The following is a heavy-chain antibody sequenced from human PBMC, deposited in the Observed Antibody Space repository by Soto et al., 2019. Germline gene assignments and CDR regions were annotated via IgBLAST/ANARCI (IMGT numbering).Heavy chain of an antibody. V-gene: IGHV1-2*02. CDR2: INPNSGDT. Sequence: ASVKVSGKASGYTLIDYFIHWVRQAPGQGLEWMGWINPNSGDTNSAQKFQGRVAMTRDTSISTAYMELSGLRSDDTAVYYCARQLDTTMITDYWGQGTLVTVSS. D-gene: IGHD5-18*01. J-gene: IGHJ4*02. CDR1: GYTLIDYF. CDR3: ARQLDTTMITDY.